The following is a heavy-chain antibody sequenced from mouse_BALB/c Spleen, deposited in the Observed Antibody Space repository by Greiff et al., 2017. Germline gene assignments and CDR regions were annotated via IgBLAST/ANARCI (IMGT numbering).Heavy chain of an antibody. CDR3: ARPGELGLRDWFAY. J-gene: IGHJ3*01. CDR1: GFTFSSYA. V-gene: IGHV5-9-3*01. CDR2: ISSGGSYT. Sequence: EVNVVESGGGLVKPGGSLKLSCAASGFTFSSYAMSWVRQTPEKRLEWVATISSGGSYTYYPDSVKGRFTISRDNAKNTLYLQMSSLRSEDTAMYYCARPGELGLRDWFAYWGQGTLVTVSA. D-gene: IGHD3-1*01.